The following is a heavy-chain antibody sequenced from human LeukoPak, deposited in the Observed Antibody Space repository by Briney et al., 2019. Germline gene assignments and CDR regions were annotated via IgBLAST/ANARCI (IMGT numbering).Heavy chain of an antibody. CDR3: AKDWGMGDQLLRIDY. J-gene: IGHJ4*02. D-gene: IGHD2-2*01. V-gene: IGHV3-23*01. CDR1: GFTFSTYA. CDR2: ISGSGVST. Sequence: PWGSLRLSCTASGFTFSTYAMNWVRQAPGKGLEWVSGISGSGVSTYYADSVKGRFTISRDNSNNTLYLQMSSLGAEDTAVYYCAKDWGMGDQLLRIDYWGQGTLVTVYS.